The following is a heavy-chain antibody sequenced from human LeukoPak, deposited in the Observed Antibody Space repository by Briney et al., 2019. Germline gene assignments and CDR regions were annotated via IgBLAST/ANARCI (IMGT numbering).Heavy chain of an antibody. CDR2: ISYDGGNK. CDR3: ARDPPFSSGWSQNHFDH. CDR1: GFTFDTYA. V-gene: IGHV3-30*04. J-gene: IGHJ4*02. Sequence: PGGSLRLSCAPSGFTFDTYAMHWVRQAPGKGLEWVALISYDGGNKNYADSVKGRFTISRDNAKNILYLQMNSLRAEDTAVYYCARDPPFSSGWSQNHFDHWGQGTLVTVSS. D-gene: IGHD6-19*01.